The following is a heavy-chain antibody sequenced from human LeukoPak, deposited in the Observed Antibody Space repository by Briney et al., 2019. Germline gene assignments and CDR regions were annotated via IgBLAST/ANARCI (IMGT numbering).Heavy chain of an antibody. CDR2: ITNGGSTI. D-gene: IGHD3-9*01. Sequence: GGSLRLSCAASGFTFSDYNKNWVRQAPGKGLEWVSYITNGGSTIHHADSVKGRFTISRDNAKKTLYLQMNSLRAEDTAVYYCARSIGLTGGGVDVWGQGTTVTVSS. J-gene: IGHJ6*02. V-gene: IGHV3-11*01. CDR3: ARSIGLTGGGVDV. CDR1: GFTFSDYN.